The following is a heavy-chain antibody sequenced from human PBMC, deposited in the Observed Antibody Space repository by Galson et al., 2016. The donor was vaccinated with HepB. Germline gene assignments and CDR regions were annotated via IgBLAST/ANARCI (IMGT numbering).Heavy chain of an antibody. D-gene: IGHD1-1*01. Sequence: SCKASGYTFTNYGITWVRQAPGQGLEWMGWTSTYNGNTNFAQKFQGRVTVTTDTSTSTAYMEVRSLSSDDTAVYFCARADSTTGFDPWGQGTLVTVSS. V-gene: IGHV1-18*01. CDR2: TSTYNGNT. CDR1: GYTFTNYG. J-gene: IGHJ5*02. CDR3: ARADSTTGFDP.